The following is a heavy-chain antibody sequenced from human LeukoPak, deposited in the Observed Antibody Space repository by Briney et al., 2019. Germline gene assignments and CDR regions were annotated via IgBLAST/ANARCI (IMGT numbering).Heavy chain of an antibody. D-gene: IGHD4-17*01. CDR1: GFTFSDYA. Sequence: GGSLRLSCAASGFTFSDYAMTWVRQAPGKGLEWVSTISSSGGSAHSADSVKGRFTISRDNSKNTLSLHMNSLRAGDTAVFFCAKDLGDYGDYPDFWGQGTLVTVSS. CDR3: AKDLGDYGDYPDF. V-gene: IGHV3-23*01. J-gene: IGHJ4*02. CDR2: ISSSGGSA.